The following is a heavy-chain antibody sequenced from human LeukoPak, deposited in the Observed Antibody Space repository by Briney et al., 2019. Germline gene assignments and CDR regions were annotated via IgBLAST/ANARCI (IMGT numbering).Heavy chain of an antibody. CDR2: ISSSSSYI. Sequence: GGSLRLSCAASGFTFSSYGMNWVRQAPGKGLEWVSSISSSSSYIYYADSVKGRFTISRDNAKNSLYLQMNSLRAEDTAVYYCARGYVTVTTYFDYWGQGTLVTVSS. J-gene: IGHJ4*02. CDR3: ARGYVTVTTYFDY. CDR1: GFTFSSYG. D-gene: IGHD4-17*01. V-gene: IGHV3-21*01.